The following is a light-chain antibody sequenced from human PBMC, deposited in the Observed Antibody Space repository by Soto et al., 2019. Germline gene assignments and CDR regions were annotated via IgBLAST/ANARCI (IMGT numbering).Light chain of an antibody. Sequence: EIVLTQSPATLSVSPGERATLSCRASPRITSAFLAWYQQKPGQAPRLLIYGASTRATGIPDRFTGSGSGTDFTLTISRLEPEDFAVYYCQEHGSSLALTFGGGTKVDIK. CDR1: PRITSAF. V-gene: IGKV3-20*01. CDR3: QEHGSSLALT. CDR2: GAS. J-gene: IGKJ4*01.